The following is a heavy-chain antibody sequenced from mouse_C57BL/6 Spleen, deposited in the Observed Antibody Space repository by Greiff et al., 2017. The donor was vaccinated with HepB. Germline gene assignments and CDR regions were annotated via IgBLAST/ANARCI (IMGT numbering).Heavy chain of an antibody. CDR2: ISSGGDYI. CDR1: GFTFSSYA. J-gene: IGHJ2*01. CDR3: TREYYGSSYGGFDY. D-gene: IGHD1-1*01. Sequence: EVNVVESGEGLVKPGGSLKLSCAASGFTFSSYAMSWVRQTPEKRLEWVAYISSGGDYIYYADTVKGRFTISRDNARNTLYLQMSSLKSEDTAMYYCTREYYGSSYGGFDYWGQGTTLTVSS. V-gene: IGHV5-9-1*02.